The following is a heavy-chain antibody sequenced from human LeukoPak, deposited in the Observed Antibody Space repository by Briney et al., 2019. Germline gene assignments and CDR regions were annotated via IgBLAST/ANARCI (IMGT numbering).Heavy chain of an antibody. CDR3: ARDVYYYDSSGYDY. D-gene: IGHD3-22*01. CDR1: GFTFSSHG. J-gene: IGHJ4*02. CDR2: ISSSSSYI. Sequence: GGSLRLSCAASGFTFSSHGMHWVRQAPGKGLEWVSSISSSSSYIYYADSVKGRFTISRDNAKNSLYLQMNSLRAEDTAVYYCARDVYYYDSSGYDYWGQGTLVTVSS. V-gene: IGHV3-21*01.